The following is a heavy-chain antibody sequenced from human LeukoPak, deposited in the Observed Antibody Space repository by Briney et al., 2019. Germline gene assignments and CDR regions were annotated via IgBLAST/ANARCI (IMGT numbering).Heavy chain of an antibody. CDR2: IYSGGST. V-gene: IGHV3-53*01. Sequence: GGSLRLSCTVSGFTVSSNSMSWVRQAPGKGLEWVSFIYSGGSTHNSDSVKGRFTISRDNSKNTLYLQMNSLRAEDTAVYYCARDAYDYGDLSFDYWGQGTLVTVSS. J-gene: IGHJ4*02. CDR1: GFTVSSNS. CDR3: ARDAYDYGDLSFDY. D-gene: IGHD4-17*01.